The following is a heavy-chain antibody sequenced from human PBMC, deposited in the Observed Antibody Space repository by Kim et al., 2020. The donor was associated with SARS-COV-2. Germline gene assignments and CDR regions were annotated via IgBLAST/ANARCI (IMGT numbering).Heavy chain of an antibody. CDR3: AKDRYYYDSSGYLDY. J-gene: IGHJ4*02. V-gene: IGHV3-30*02. D-gene: IGHD3-22*01. Sequence: DSLKGRFTISRDNSKNTLYLQMNSLRDEDTAVYYCAKDRYYYDSSGYLDYWGQGTLVTVSS.